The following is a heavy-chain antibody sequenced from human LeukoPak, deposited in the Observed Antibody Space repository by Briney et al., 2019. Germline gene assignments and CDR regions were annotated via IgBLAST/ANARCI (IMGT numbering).Heavy chain of an antibody. J-gene: IGHJ3*02. Sequence: PGGSLRLSCAASGFTFSSYAMSWVRQAPGKGLEWVSAISGSGGSTYYADSVKGRFTISRDNSKNTLYLQMNSLRAEDTAVYYCAKALDYYDGSGYYRDAFDIWGQGTMVTVSS. V-gene: IGHV3-23*01. D-gene: IGHD3-22*01. CDR3: AKALDYYDGSGYYRDAFDI. CDR2: ISGSGGST. CDR1: GFTFSSYA.